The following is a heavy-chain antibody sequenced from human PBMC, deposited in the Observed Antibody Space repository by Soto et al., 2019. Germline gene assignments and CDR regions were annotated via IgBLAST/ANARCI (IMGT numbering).Heavy chain of an antibody. Sequence: GGSLRLSCSASGFTFSSYAMHWVRQAPGKGLEYVSAISSNGGSTYYADSVKCRFTISRDNSKNTLYLQMNSLRAEDTAVYYCAKDQGPIVVVVAANPCYVMDVWGQGATVTVSS. CDR1: GFTFSSYA. V-gene: IGHV3-64*04. D-gene: IGHD2-15*01. J-gene: IGHJ6*02. CDR3: AKDQGPIVVVVAANPCYVMDV. CDR2: ISSNGGST.